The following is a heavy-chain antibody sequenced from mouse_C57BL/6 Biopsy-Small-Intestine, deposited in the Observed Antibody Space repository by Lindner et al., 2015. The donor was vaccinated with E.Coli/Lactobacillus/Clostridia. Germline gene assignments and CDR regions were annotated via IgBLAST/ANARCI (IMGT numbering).Heavy chain of an antibody. CDR1: GYTFTNFD. V-gene: IGHV1-84*02. Sequence: SVKVSCKASGYTFTNFDITWVRQATGQGLEWMGWMNPNGGNTGYAQKFQGSVTFTRNTSISTAYMELSTLRSEDTAIYYCARLLGYFFDSSTGMDVWGQGTAVTVSS. CDR3: ARLLGYFFDSSTGMDV. CDR2: MNPNGGNT. D-gene: IGHD2-10*02. J-gene: IGHJ1*01.